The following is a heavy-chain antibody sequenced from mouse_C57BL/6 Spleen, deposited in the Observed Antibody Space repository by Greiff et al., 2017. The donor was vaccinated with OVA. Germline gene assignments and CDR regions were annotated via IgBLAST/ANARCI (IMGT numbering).Heavy chain of an antibody. CDR3: ARTGSNHFDY. Sequence: QVQLQQSGPELVKPGASVKISCKASGYAFSSSWMNWVKQRPGKGLEWIGRIYPGDGDTNYNGKFKGKATLTADKSSSTAYMQLSSLTSEDSAVYFCARTGSNHFDYWGQGTTLTVSS. D-gene: IGHD1-1*01. J-gene: IGHJ2*01. CDR2: IYPGDGDT. CDR1: GYAFSSSW. V-gene: IGHV1-82*01.